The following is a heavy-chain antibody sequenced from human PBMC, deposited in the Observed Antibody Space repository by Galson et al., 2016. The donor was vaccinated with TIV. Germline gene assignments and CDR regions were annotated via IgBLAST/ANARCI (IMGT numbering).Heavy chain of an antibody. D-gene: IGHD3-3*01. Sequence: SVKVSCKASGYSSATHGINWVRQAPGQGLEWMGWINSYNGDTRHAQKVQGRVTLTTDTSTGTAYMELRSLRSDDTALSYCARDRNSISAVVLEDDAFDIWGQGTMVTVSA. CDR3: ARDRNSISAVVLEDDAFDI. CDR2: INSYNGDT. CDR1: GYSSATHG. J-gene: IGHJ3*02. V-gene: IGHV1-18*04.